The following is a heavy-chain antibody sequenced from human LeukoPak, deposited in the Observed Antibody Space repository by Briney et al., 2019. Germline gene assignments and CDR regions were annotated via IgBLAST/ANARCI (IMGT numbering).Heavy chain of an antibody. CDR3: ARGKSGSLTKNIRNYYYYYYMDV. D-gene: IGHD1-26*01. J-gene: IGHJ6*03. Sequence: SETLSLTCAVSGGSISSSNWWSWVRQPPGKGLEWIGEIYHSGSTNYNPSLKSRVTISVDTSKNQFSLKLSSVTAADTAVYYCARGKSGSLTKNIRNYYYYYYMDVWGKGTTVTVSS. CDR2: IYHSGST. CDR1: GGSISSSNW. V-gene: IGHV4-4*02.